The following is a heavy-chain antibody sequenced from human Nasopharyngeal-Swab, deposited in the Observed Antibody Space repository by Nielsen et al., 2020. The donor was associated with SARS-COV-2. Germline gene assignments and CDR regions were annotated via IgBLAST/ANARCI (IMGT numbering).Heavy chain of an antibody. CDR2: INANSGGI. CDR3: ARGGKPITMVRGITPPGENWFDP. J-gene: IGHJ5*02. V-gene: IGHV1-2*02. CDR1: GYTFTAYY. Sequence: ASVKVSCKASGYTFTAYYMHWVRQAPGQGLEWMGWINANSGGIKYAQKFLGRVTMARDTSITTAYMEMSRLRSDDTAVYYCARGGKPITMVRGITPPGENWFDPWGQGTLVTVSS. D-gene: IGHD3-10*01.